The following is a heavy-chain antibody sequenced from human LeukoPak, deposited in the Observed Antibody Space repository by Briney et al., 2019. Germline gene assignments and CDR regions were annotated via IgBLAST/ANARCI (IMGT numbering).Heavy chain of an antibody. V-gene: IGHV1-18*01. CDR3: AREENSYALQDPYYYYGMDV. CDR1: GYTFTSYG. Sequence: GASVKVSCKASGYTFTSYGISWVRQAPGQGLEWMGWISAYNGNTNYAQKLQGRVTMTTDTSTSTAYMELRSLRSDDTAAYYCAREENSYALQDPYYYYGMDVWGQGTTVTVSS. CDR2: ISAYNGNT. D-gene: IGHD5-18*01. J-gene: IGHJ6*02.